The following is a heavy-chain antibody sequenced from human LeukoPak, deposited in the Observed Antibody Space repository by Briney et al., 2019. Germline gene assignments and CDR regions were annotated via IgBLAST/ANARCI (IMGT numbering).Heavy chain of an antibody. J-gene: IGHJ2*01. CDR2: INPRGGSI. D-gene: IGHD5-18*01. V-gene: IGHV1-46*01. CDR3: ARDADTAMEAWYFDL. CDR1: GYTFTSYY. Sequence: ASVKVSCKASGYTFTSYYMHWVRQALGQGLEWTGIINPRGGSISYAQKFQGRVTMTRDTSTSTVYMELSSLRSEDTAVYYCARDADTAMEAWYFDLWGRGTLVTVSS.